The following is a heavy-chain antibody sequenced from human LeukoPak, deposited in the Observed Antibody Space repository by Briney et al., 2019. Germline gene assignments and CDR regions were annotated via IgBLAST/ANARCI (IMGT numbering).Heavy chain of an antibody. CDR2: IWYDGSNK. V-gene: IGHV3-33*08. CDR3: ARAAAYCSTTRCYVNNWFDP. D-gene: IGHD2-2*01. Sequence: LAGRSLRLSCAASKFTFSNYGMHWVRQAPGKGLEWVAVIWYDGSNKDYADSVKGRFTISRDNSKNTLSLQMISLRAEDTAVYYCARAAAYCSTTRCYVNNWFDPWGQGTLVTVSS. CDR1: KFTFSNYG. J-gene: IGHJ5*02.